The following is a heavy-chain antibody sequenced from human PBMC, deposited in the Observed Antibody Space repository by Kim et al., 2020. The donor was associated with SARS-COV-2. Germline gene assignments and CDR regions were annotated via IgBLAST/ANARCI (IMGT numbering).Heavy chain of an antibody. CDR3: AAVGIAAAGTPYYYYYGMDV. CDR1: GFTFTSSA. V-gene: IGHV1-58*02. D-gene: IGHD6-13*01. J-gene: IGHJ6*02. CDR2: IVVGSGNT. Sequence: SVKVSCKASGFTFTSSAMQWVRQARGQRLEWIGWIVVGSGNTNYAQKFQERVTITRDMSTSTAYMELSSLRSEDTAVYYCAAVGIAAAGTPYYYYYGMDVWGQGTTVTVSS.